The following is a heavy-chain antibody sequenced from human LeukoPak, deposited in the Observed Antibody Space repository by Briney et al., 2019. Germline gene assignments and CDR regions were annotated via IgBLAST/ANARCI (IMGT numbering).Heavy chain of an antibody. CDR1: GGSISSSSYY. J-gene: IGHJ5*02. CDR3: ARGFSLAYYDSSGFFYDS. D-gene: IGHD3-22*01. Sequence: PSETLSLTCTVSGGSISSSSYYWGWIRQPPGKGLEWIGSIYYSGSTYYNPSLKSRVTISVDTSKNQFSLKLSSVTAADTAVYFCARGFSLAYYDSSGFFYDSWGRGTMVTVSP. V-gene: IGHV4-39*07. CDR2: IYYSGST.